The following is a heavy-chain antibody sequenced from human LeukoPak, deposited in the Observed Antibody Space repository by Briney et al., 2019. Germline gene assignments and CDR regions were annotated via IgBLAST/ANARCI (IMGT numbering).Heavy chain of an antibody. CDR3: ARSPLWFGEPDAFDI. D-gene: IGHD3-10*01. CDR1: GYSFTSYW. J-gene: IGHJ3*02. CDR2: IYPGDSDT. Sequence: GESLKISXKGSGYSFTSYWIGWVRQMPGKGLEWMGIIYPGDSDTRYGPSFQGQVTISADKSISTAYLQWSSLKASDTAMYYCARSPLWFGEPDAFDIWGQGTMVTVSS. V-gene: IGHV5-51*01.